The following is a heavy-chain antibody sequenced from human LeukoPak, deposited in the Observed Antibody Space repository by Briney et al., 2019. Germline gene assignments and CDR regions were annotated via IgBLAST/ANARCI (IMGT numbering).Heavy chain of an antibody. CDR1: GGSISSGGYY. J-gene: IGHJ4*02. V-gene: IGHV4-30-2*01. CDR2: IYHSGST. CDR3: ASPNYDFWLV. Sequence: SETLSLTCTVSGGSISSGGYYWSWIRQPPGKGLEWIGYIYHSGSTYHNPSLKSRVTISVDRSKNQFSLKLSSVTAADTAVYYCASPNYDFWLVWGQGTLVTVSS. D-gene: IGHD3-3*01.